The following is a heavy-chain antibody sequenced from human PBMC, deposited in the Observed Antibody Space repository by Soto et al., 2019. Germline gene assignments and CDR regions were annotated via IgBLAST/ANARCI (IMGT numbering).Heavy chain of an antibody. CDR3: ARGQTPGIAVVHIRRIWFDP. CDR2: INHSGST. D-gene: IGHD6-19*01. V-gene: IGHV4-34*01. J-gene: IGHJ5*02. CDR1: GGPFSGYY. Sequence: KTSETLSLTCAVHGESFSGYGGPFSGYYWSWIRQPPGKGLEWIGEINHSGSTNYNPSLKSRVTISVDTSKNQFSLKLSSVTAADTAVYYCARGQTPGIAVVHIRRIWFDPWGQGTLVTVSS.